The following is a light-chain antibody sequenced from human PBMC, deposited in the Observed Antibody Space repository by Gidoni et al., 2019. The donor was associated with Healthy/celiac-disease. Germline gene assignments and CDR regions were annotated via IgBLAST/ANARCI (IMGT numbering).Light chain of an antibody. V-gene: IGKV1-39*01. J-gene: IGKJ1*01. Sequence: DIQMTQSPSSLSASVGDRVTITCRASQSISTYLNWYQQKPEKAPRLLIYAASTLQSGVPSRFSGSGSGTDFTLTISSLQREDFATYYCQQSYSTLRTFXQXTKVEVK. CDR1: QSISTY. CDR2: AAS. CDR3: QQSYSTLRT.